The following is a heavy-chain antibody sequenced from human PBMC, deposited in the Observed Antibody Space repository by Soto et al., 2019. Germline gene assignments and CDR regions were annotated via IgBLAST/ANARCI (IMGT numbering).Heavy chain of an antibody. CDR3: ARDRGYTYGYWGWFDP. V-gene: IGHV1-3*05. Sequence: QVHFVQSGAEEKKPGASVKVSCRASGYTFTDSAIHWVRQAPGQRLEWMGWINAGNGDTKYSQKFQGRVTITRDTSANPAYMELSSLTSEDTAVYYCARDRGYTYGYWGWFDPWGQGTLVTVSS. CDR1: GYTFTDSA. J-gene: IGHJ5*02. CDR2: INAGNGDT. D-gene: IGHD5-18*01.